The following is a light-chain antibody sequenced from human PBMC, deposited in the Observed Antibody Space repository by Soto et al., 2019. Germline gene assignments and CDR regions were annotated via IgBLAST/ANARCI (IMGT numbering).Light chain of an antibody. V-gene: IGKV3D-15*01. CDR2: GAS. CDR1: QSVGSN. Sequence: EIVMTQSPATLSVSPGERATPSCRASQSVGSNLAWYQQKPGHAPRLLIYGASTRATGIPARFSGSGSGTEFTLTISSLQSEDFAVYYCQQYNSWPPITFGQGTRLEIE. CDR3: QQYNSWPPIT. J-gene: IGKJ5*01.